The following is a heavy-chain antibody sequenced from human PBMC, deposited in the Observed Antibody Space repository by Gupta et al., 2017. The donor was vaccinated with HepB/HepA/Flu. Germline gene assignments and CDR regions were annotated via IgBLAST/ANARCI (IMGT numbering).Heavy chain of an antibody. D-gene: IGHD5-12*01. Sequence: SGFIFSNYWMHWVRQTPGKGLVWVSRINSDGSSTTYADSVKGRFTISRDNAKSTLYLQMNSLRAEDTAVYYCVRGKYGGYVWGQGTLVTVSS. V-gene: IGHV3-74*01. CDR1: GFIFSNYW. CDR2: INSDGSST. CDR3: VRGKYGGYV. J-gene: IGHJ4*02.